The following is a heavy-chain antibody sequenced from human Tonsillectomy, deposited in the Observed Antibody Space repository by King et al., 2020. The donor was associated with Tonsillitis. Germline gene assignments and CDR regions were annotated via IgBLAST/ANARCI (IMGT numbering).Heavy chain of an antibody. CDR3: ARHKSELSSSWYNFDY. CDR1: GYSFTSSW. D-gene: IGHD6-13*01. J-gene: IGHJ4*02. CDR2: IYPGDSAT. V-gene: IGHV5-51*01. Sequence: QLVQSGAEVKKPGESLKISCKGSGYSFTSSWIGWVRPMPGKGLEWMGIIYPGDSATRYSPSFQCQVTISADKSISSAYLQWSSLKASDPAMYYCARHKSELSSSWYNFDYWGQGTLVTVSS.